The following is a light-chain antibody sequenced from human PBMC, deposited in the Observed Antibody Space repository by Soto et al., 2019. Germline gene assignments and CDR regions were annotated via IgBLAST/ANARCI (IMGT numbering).Light chain of an antibody. J-gene: IGLJ2*01. CDR1: SSDVGSYNL. Sequence: QSALTQPASVSGSPGQSITISCTGTSSDVGSYNLVSWYQQHPGKAPKLMIYEGSKRPSGVSNRFSGSKSGHTASLTISGLQAEDDADYYCCSHAGSIPDMVFGGGTNLTVL. CDR2: EGS. CDR3: CSHAGSIPDMV. V-gene: IGLV2-23*01.